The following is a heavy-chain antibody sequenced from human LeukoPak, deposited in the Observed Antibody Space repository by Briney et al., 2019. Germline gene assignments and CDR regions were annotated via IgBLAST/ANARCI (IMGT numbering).Heavy chain of an antibody. V-gene: IGHV1-69*06. Sequence: SVKVSCKASGYTFTSYAISWVRQAPGQGLEWMGGIIPIFGTANYAQKFQGRVTITADKSTSTAYMELSSLRSEDTAVYYCARGGDSSCWYEPGNYYYYYMDVWGKGTTVTVSS. CDR3: ARGGDSSCWYEPGNYYYYYMDV. D-gene: IGHD6-19*01. CDR1: GYTFTSYA. CDR2: IIPIFGTA. J-gene: IGHJ6*03.